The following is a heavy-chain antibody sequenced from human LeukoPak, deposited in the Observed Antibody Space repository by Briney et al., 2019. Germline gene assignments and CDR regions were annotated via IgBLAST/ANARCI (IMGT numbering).Heavy chain of an antibody. Sequence: SGGSLRLSCAASGFTFSSYAMSWVRQAPGKGLEWVSAISGSGGSTYYADSVKGRFTISRDNAKNSLYLQMNSLRAEDTAVYYCARAHSSLFGDYWGQGTLVTVSS. D-gene: IGHD6-13*01. CDR1: GFTFSSYA. CDR2: ISGSGGST. CDR3: ARAHSSLFGDY. V-gene: IGHV3-23*01. J-gene: IGHJ4*02.